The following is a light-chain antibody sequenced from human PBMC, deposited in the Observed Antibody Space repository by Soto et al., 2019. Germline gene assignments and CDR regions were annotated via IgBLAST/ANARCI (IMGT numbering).Light chain of an antibody. CDR1: SSNIGSNS. J-gene: IGLJ1*01. Sequence: QSVLTQPPSASGTPGQRVTISCSGSSSNIGSNSVNWYQQLPGTAPKLLIYSNYQRPSGVPDRFSGSKSGTSASLAISGLQSEDETDYYCAAWDDSLNAFVFGTGTKLTVL. CDR2: SNY. CDR3: AAWDDSLNAFV. V-gene: IGLV1-44*01.